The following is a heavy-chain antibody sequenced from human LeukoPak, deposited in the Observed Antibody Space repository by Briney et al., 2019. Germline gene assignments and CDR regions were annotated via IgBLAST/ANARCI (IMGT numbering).Heavy chain of an antibody. V-gene: IGHV4-4*07. J-gene: IGHJ4*02. D-gene: IGHD5-18*01. Sequence: PSETLSLTCTVSGGPISSYYWSWIRQPAWKGLEWIGRIYSSGSTNYNPSLKSRVTMSVDTSKNQFSLKLSSVTAADTAVYYCARGRTAMVTNWGQGTLVTVSS. CDR3: ARGRTAMVTN. CDR1: GGPISSYY. CDR2: IYSSGST.